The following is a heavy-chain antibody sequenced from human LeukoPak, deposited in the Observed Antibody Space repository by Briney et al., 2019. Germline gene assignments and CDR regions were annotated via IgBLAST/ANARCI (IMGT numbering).Heavy chain of an antibody. J-gene: IGHJ6*02. CDR1: GFTFCSYS. CDR2: ICSSSSTI. Sequence: GGSLRLSCAASGFTFCSYSMNWVRQAPGGGRVWVSYICSSSSTIYYTDSVRGRFTISRDNAKNSLYLHMNSVRDEDTGVYYCAGSSPGWNSGDLYYYGMDVWGQGTTVTVSS. CDR3: AGSSPGWNSGDLYYYGMDV. V-gene: IGHV3-48*02. D-gene: IGHD2-15*01.